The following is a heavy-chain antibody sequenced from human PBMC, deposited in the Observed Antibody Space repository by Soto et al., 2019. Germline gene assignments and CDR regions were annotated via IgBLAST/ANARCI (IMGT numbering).Heavy chain of an antibody. J-gene: IGHJ3*02. CDR3: ARIDMGMGAFDI. CDR2: INSDGSST. D-gene: IGHD7-27*01. CDR1: GFTFSSYW. V-gene: IGHV3-74*01. Sequence: GGSLRLSCAASGFTFSSYWMHWVRQAPGKGLVWVSRINSDGSSTSYADSVKGRFTISRDNAKNTLYLQMNSLRAEDRAVDYGARIDMGMGAFDIWGQGTMVTVSS.